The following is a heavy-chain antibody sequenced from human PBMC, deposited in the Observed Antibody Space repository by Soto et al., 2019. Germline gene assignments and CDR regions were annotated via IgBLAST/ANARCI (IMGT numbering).Heavy chain of an antibody. J-gene: IGHJ6*02. CDR1: GFTFSRYA. CDR3: AREYTVTRYYYYGMDV. D-gene: IGHD4-17*01. Sequence: QVQLVESGGGVVQPGRSLRLFCAASGFTFSRYAIHWVRQAPGKGLEWVAVISNDGSNEYYADSVKGRFTISRDNSKNTLHLQMNSLRAEDTAVYYCAREYTVTRYYYYGMDVWGQGTTVTVSS. V-gene: IGHV3-30-3*01. CDR2: ISNDGSNE.